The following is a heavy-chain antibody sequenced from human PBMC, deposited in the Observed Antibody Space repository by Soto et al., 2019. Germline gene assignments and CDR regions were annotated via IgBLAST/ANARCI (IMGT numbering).Heavy chain of an antibody. J-gene: IGHJ4*02. D-gene: IGHD2-21*01. CDR2: ISSSSSYT. CDR3: ARDRGGDGGIDY. CDR1: GFTFSDYY. Sequence: QVQLVESGGGLVKPGGSLRLSCAASGFTFSDYYMSWIRQAPGKGLGGVSYISSSSSYTNYADSVQGRFTISRDNAKNSLYLQMNSLRAEDTAVYYCARDRGGDGGIDYGGQGTLVTVSS. V-gene: IGHV3-11*06.